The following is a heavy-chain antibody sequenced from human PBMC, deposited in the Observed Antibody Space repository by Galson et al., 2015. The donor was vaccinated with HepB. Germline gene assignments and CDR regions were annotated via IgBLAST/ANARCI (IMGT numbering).Heavy chain of an antibody. J-gene: IGHJ4*02. V-gene: IGHV1-18*01. CDR3: ARHSSRWGFEN. D-gene: IGHD6-13*01. Sequence: SVKVSCKASGYTFTTYGLSWVRQAPGQGLEWMGWISGYNGNTYYAQKFQGRVTMTTDTSTSTAYMELRSLRSDDTAVYYCARHSSRWGFENWGQGTLVTVSS. CDR1: GYTFTTYG. CDR2: ISGYNGNT.